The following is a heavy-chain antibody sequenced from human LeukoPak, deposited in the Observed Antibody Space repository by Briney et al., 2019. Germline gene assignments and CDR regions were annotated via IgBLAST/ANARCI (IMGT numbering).Heavy chain of an antibody. V-gene: IGHV3-53*01. CDR2: IHKNAIT. D-gene: IGHD3-10*02. CDR3: ARSLRVRGVPDYMDV. Sequence: GGSLRLSCAASGFTVSSNYMTWVRQAPGKGLEWVSVIHKNAITYYADTVKGRLTISRDNSKNMLYLQMNSLRAEDTAVYYCARSLRVRGVPDYMDVWGKGTTVIISS. CDR1: GFTVSSNY. J-gene: IGHJ6*03.